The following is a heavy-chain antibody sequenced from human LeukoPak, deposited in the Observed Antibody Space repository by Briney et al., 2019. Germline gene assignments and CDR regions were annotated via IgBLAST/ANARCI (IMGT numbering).Heavy chain of an antibody. V-gene: IGHV4-59*01. CDR1: GGSISSCY. CDR2: IYYSGST. Sequence: SETLSLTCTVSGGSISSCYWSWIRQPPGKGLEWIGYIYYSGSTNYNPSLKSRVTISVDTSKNQFSLKLSSVTAADTAVYYCARGYGSGSYYVYDWFDPWGQGTLVTVSS. D-gene: IGHD3-10*01. J-gene: IGHJ5*02. CDR3: ARGYGSGSYYVYDWFDP.